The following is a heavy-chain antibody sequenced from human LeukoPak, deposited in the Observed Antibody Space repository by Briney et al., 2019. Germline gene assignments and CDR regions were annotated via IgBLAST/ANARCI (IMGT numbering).Heavy chain of an antibody. V-gene: IGHV3-30*02. CDR3: ANIPKQQLVRDY. D-gene: IGHD6-13*01. Sequence: GGSLRLSCAASGFTFSSYGMHWVRQAPGKGLEWVAFIRYDGSNKYYADSVKGRFTTSRDNSKNTLYLQMNSLRAEDTAVYYCANIPKQQLVRDYWVQGTLVTVSS. CDR1: GFTFSSYG. CDR2: IRYDGSNK. J-gene: IGHJ4*02.